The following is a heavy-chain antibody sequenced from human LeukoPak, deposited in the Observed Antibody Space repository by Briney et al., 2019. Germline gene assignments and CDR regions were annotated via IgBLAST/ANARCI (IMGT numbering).Heavy chain of an antibody. J-gene: IGHJ5*02. CDR2: IYYSGST. V-gene: IGHV4-59*01. Sequence: SETLSLTCTVSGGSISSYCWSWIRQPPGKGLEWIGYIYYSGSTNYNPSLKSRVTISVDTSKNQFSLKLSSATAADTAVYYCARGYYDYVWWSYRYPNWFGPWGQGTLVTVSS. CDR1: GGSISSYC. CDR3: ARGYYDYVWWSYRYPNWFGP. D-gene: IGHD3-16*02.